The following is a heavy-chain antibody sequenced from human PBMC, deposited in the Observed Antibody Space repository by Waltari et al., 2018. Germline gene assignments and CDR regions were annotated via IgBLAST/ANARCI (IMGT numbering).Heavy chain of an antibody. Sequence: QVQLQESGPGLVKPSQTLSLTCTVSGGSISSGGYYWSWIRQHPGKGLEWSGYDYSSGSSYYHSSLKSRVTISVDTSKNQFSLRLSSVTAADTAVYYCAREDYGARAPDPWGQGTLVTVSS. CDR1: GGSISSGGYY. V-gene: IGHV4-31*03. CDR3: AREDYGARAPDP. J-gene: IGHJ5*02. CDR2: DYSSGSS. D-gene: IGHD3-16*01.